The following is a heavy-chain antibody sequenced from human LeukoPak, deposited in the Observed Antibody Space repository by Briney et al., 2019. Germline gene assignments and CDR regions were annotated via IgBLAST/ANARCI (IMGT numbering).Heavy chain of an antibody. CDR1: GGSFSGYY. CDR3: ARAFTIFGVVIRYYFDY. V-gene: IGHV4-34*01. D-gene: IGHD3-3*01. CDR2: INHSGST. Sequence: PSETLSLTCAVYGGSFSGYYWSWIRQRPGKGLEWIGEINHSGSTNYNPSLKSRVTISVDTSKNQFSLKLSSVTAADTAVYYCARAFTIFGVVIRYYFDYWGQGTLVTVSS. J-gene: IGHJ4*02.